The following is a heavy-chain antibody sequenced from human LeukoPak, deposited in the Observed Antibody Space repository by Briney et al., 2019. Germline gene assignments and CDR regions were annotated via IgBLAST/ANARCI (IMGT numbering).Heavy chain of an antibody. CDR1: GGSFSGYY. CDR2: INHSGST. J-gene: IGHJ4*02. Sequence: PSETLSLTCAVYGGSFSGYYWSCIRQPPGKGLEWIGEINHSGSTNYNPSLKSRVTISVDTSKNQFSLKLRSVTAADTAVYYCARGAAGESSGYYYCWGQGTLVTVSS. V-gene: IGHV4-34*01. D-gene: IGHD3-22*01. CDR3: ARGAAGESSGYYYC.